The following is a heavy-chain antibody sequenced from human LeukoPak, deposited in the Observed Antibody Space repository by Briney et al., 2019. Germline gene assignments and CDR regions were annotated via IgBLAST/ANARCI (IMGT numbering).Heavy chain of an antibody. CDR3: ATPVVTPYYFDY. D-gene: IGHD3-22*01. CDR1: GYTFTSYG. CDR2: INPNSGGT. Sequence: GASVKVSCKASGYTFTSYGISWVRQAPGQGLEWMGWINPNSGGTNYAQKFQGRVTMTRDTSISTAYMELSRLRSDDTAVYYCATPVVTPYYFDYWGQGTLVTVSS. V-gene: IGHV1-2*02. J-gene: IGHJ4*02.